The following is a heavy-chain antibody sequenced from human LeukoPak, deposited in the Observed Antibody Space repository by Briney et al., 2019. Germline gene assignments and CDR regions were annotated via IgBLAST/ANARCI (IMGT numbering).Heavy chain of an antibody. V-gene: IGHV4-39*02. Sequence: SETLSVTCTVSSGSISGSSYYWGWIRQTPGKGLEWVGSIYHSGYTYYNPSVESRVTISVGTSKNQFSLKLSSVTAADTAVYYCARDRARGSYYARWFDPWGQGTLVTVSS. J-gene: IGHJ5*02. CDR2: IYHSGYT. D-gene: IGHD1-26*01. CDR1: SGSISGSSYY. CDR3: ARDRARGSYYARWFDP.